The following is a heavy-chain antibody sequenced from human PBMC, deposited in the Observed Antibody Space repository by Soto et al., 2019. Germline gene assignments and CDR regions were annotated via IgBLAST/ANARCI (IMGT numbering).Heavy chain of an antibody. J-gene: IGHJ4*02. V-gene: IGHV3-23*01. Sequence: GGSLRLSCAASGFTFSSYAMSWVRQAPGKGLEWVSAISGSGGSTYYADSVKGRFTISRDNSKNTLYLQMNSLRAEDTAVYYCAKDPPNWNRFTEFAYGARGPLVPVSS. CDR3: AKDPPNWNRFTEFAY. D-gene: IGHD1-1*01. CDR1: GFTFSSYA. CDR2: ISGSGGST.